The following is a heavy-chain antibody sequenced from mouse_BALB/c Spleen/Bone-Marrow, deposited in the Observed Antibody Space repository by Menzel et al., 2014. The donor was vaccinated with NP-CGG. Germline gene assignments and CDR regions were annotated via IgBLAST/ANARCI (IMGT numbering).Heavy chain of an antibody. J-gene: IGHJ2*01. Sequence: QVQLQQSGAELVKPGASVKLSCKASGYTFXSYWTHWVKQRPGQGLEWIGEINPSNGRTNYNEKFKSKATLTVDKSSSTAYMQLSSLTSEDSAVYYCARERYDYDWKDYWGQGTTLTVSS. CDR1: GYTFXSYW. CDR3: ARERYDYDWKDY. CDR2: INPSNGRT. D-gene: IGHD2-4*01. V-gene: IGHV1S81*02.